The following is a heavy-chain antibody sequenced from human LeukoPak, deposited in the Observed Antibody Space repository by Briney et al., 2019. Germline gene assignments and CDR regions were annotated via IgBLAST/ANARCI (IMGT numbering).Heavy chain of an antibody. Sequence: PGGSLRLSCAASGFTFSSYSMNWVRQAPGKGLEWVSSISSSSSYIYYADSVKGRFTISRDNAKNSLYLQMNSPRAEDTAVYYCARGYSSSWYANNYWGQGTLVTVSS. V-gene: IGHV3-21*01. CDR2: ISSSSSYI. CDR1: GFTFSSYS. CDR3: ARGYSSSWYANNY. J-gene: IGHJ4*02. D-gene: IGHD6-13*01.